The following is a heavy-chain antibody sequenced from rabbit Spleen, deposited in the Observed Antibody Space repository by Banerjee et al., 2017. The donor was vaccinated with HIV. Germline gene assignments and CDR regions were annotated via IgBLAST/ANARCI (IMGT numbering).Heavy chain of an antibody. V-gene: IGHV1S40*01. Sequence: EEFGGGLVKPGASLTLTCTASGVSFSIRSYMWWGRQAPGEGLEWIACIDSGSSGFTYFATWAKGRFTISKTSSTTVTLQMTRLTAADTATYFCARDTSSSFSSYGMDLWGQGTLVTVS. CDR3: ARDTSSSFSSYGMDL. J-gene: IGHJ6*01. CDR2: IDSGSSGFT. CDR1: GVSFSIRSY. D-gene: IGHD1-1*01.